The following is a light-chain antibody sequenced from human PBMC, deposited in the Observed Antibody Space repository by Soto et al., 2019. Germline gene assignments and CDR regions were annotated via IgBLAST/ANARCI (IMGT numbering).Light chain of an antibody. Sequence: DIQMTQSPSTLSASVGDRVTITCRASQSINSWLAWYQLKPGKAPKLLIQMASNLQSGVPSRFSGSGSGTVFTLTIRSLQPEDFATYYCQQYHIYSTFGQGTKVEIK. J-gene: IGKJ2*01. CDR3: QQYHIYST. CDR1: QSINSW. CDR2: MAS. V-gene: IGKV1-5*03.